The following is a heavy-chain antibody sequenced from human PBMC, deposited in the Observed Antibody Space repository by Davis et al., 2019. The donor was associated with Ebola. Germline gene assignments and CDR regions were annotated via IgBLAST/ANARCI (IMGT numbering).Heavy chain of an antibody. V-gene: IGHV1-18*04. D-gene: IGHD6-19*01. Sequence: ASVKVSCKASGYIFTNYGITWVRQAPGQGLEWMGWINPHNGNTNYAQNVQGRVTMTTDTSTSTAYMEVGSLRYDDTAVYYCARDLVSGWYICDSWGQGTLVSVSS. CDR1: GYIFTNYG. J-gene: IGHJ4*02. CDR3: ARDLVSGWYICDS. CDR2: INPHNGNT.